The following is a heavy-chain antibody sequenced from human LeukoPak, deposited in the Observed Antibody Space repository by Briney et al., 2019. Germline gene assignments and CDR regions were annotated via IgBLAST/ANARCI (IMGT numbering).Heavy chain of an antibody. V-gene: IGHV3-21*01. Sequence: PGGSLRLSCAASGFTFSSYSMNWVRQAPGKGLEWVSSISSSSSYIYYADSVKGRFTISRDNAKNSLYLQMNSLRAEDTAVYYCARIAAAGRAHIDYWGQGTLVTVSS. D-gene: IGHD6-13*01. CDR1: GFTFSSYS. J-gene: IGHJ4*02. CDR3: ARIAAAGRAHIDY. CDR2: ISSSSSYI.